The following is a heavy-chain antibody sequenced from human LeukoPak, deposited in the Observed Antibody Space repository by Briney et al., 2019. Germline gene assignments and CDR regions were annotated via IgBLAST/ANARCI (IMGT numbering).Heavy chain of an antibody. CDR2: INPSGGST. CDR3: ARAPQSMVLDY. V-gene: IGHV1-46*01. D-gene: IGHD3-10*01. Sequence: AASVTVSCKASGYTFTSYYMHWVRQAPGQGLEWMGIINPSGGSTSYAQKFQGRVTMTRDTSTSIVYMELSSLRSEDTAVYYCARAPQSMVLDYWGQGTLVTVSS. CDR1: GYTFTSYY. J-gene: IGHJ4*02.